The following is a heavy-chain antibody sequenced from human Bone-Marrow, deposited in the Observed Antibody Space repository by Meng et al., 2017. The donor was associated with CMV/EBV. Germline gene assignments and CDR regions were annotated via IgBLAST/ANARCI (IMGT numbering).Heavy chain of an antibody. V-gene: IGHV3-23*01. CDR1: GFTFSSYA. CDR3: AKDHYCSSTSGLNWYFDL. J-gene: IGHJ2*01. CDR2: ISGSGGST. Sequence: GESLKISCAASGFTFSSYAMSWVRQAPGKGLEWVSAISGSGGSTYYADSVKGRFTISRDNSKNTLYLQMNSLRAEDTAVYYCAKDHYCSSTSGLNWYFDLWGRGNLVNVTS. D-gene: IGHD2-2*01.